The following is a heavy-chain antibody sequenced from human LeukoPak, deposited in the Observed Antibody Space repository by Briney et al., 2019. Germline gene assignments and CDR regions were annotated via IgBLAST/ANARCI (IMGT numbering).Heavy chain of an antibody. J-gene: IGHJ6*04. V-gene: IGHV4-31*03. CDR2: IYYSGST. Sequence: SETLSLTCTVSGGSISSGGYYWSRIRQHPGKGLEWIGYIYYSGSTYYNPSLKSRVTISVDTSKNQFSLKLSSVTAADTAVYYCARRRGGYGDPGMDVWGKGTTVTVSS. D-gene: IGHD4-17*01. CDR1: GGSISSGGYY. CDR3: ARRRGGYGDPGMDV.